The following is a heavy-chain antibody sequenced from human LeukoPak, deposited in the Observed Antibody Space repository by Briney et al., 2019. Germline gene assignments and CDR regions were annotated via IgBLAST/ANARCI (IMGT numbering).Heavy chain of an antibody. CDR2: INPSGGST. J-gene: IGHJ4*02. V-gene: IGHV1-46*01. CDR1: GYTFTSYY. D-gene: IGHD2-2*01. CDR3: ALGVVPAAAEGGFDY. Sequence: ASVKVSFKASGYTFTSYYMHWVRQAPGQGLEWMGIINPSGGSTSYAQKFQGRVTMTRDTSTSTVYMELSSLRSEDTAVYYCALGVVPAAAEGGFDYWGQGTLVTVS.